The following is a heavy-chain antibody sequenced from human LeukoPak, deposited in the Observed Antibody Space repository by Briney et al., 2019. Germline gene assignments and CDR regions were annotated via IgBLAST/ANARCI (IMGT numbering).Heavy chain of an antibody. CDR1: GFTFTNAW. D-gene: IGHD6-6*01. Sequence: PGGSLRLSCAASGFTFTNAWMSWVRQAPGKGLEWVGRIKSKTDGGTTDYAAPVKGRFIISRDDSKNTLYLQMNSLKTEDTAVYYCTTWGSSARRTSYYYYYYMDVWGKGTTVTVSS. CDR2: IKSKTDGGTT. J-gene: IGHJ6*03. CDR3: TTWGSSARRTSYYYYYYMDV. V-gene: IGHV3-15*01.